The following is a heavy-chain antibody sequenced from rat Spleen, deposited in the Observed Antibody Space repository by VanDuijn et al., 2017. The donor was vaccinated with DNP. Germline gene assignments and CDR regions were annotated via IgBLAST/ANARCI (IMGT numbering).Heavy chain of an antibody. CDR2: ITGSGGGT. J-gene: IGHJ4*01. CDR1: GFTFNDYW. Sequence: EVQLVESGGGLVQPGRSLKLSCAASGFTFNDYWMAWIRQVPGKGLEWLGAITGSGGGTYYSGSVKGRFTISRDNAKNTLYLQMNSLQPEDTATYYCASTLVNYGTYGYYAMDAWGQGTSVTVSS. D-gene: IGHD1-3*01. CDR3: ASTLVNYGTYGYYAMDA. V-gene: IGHV5-31*01.